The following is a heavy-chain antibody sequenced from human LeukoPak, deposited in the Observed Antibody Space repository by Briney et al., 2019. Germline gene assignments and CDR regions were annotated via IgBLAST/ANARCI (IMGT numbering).Heavy chain of an antibody. CDR2: INTNTGNP. V-gene: IGHV7-4-1*02. D-gene: IGHD4-17*01. Sequence: ASVKVSCKASGYTFTSFAINWVRQAPGQGPEWMGWINTNTGNPTYAQGFTGRFVFSLDTSVSTAYLQISSLKAEDTAVYYCARLRYGDSYYYMDVWGKGTTVTVSS. J-gene: IGHJ6*03. CDR1: GYTFTSFA. CDR3: ARLRYGDSYYYMDV.